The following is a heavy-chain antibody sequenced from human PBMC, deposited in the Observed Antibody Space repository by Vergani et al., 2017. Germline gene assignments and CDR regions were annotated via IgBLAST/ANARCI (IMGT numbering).Heavy chain of an antibody. V-gene: IGHV3-23*01. Sequence: EVQLLESGGGLVQPGGSLRLSCAASGFTFSSYAMSWVRQAPGKGLEWVSAISGSGGSTYYADSVKGRFTISRDNSKNTLYLQMNSLRSEDTAVYYCARERPYSSRALKYGMDVWGQGTTVTVSS. J-gene: IGHJ6*02. CDR2: ISGSGGST. CDR3: ARERPYSSRALKYGMDV. D-gene: IGHD6-13*01. CDR1: GFTFSSYA.